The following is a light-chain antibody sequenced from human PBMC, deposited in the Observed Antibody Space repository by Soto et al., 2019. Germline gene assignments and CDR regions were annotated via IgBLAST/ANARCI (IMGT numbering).Light chain of an antibody. Sequence: EIVMTQSPATLSVSPGERATVSCRASQTVSSNLAWYQQKPGQAPRLLIHGASTRATGVPARFSGSGSGTEFTLPFSSLQSEDFAVYHCQQYHNSPPQYTFGQGTKLQIK. J-gene: IGKJ2*01. CDR3: QQYHNSPPQYT. CDR2: GAS. CDR1: QTVSSN. V-gene: IGKV3-15*01.